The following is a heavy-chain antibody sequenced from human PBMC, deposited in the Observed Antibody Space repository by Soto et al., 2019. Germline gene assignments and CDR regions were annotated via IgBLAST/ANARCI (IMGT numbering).Heavy chain of an antibody. J-gene: IGHJ4*02. CDR1: GDSFSSDSYY. Sequence: QVQLQESGPGLVKPSQTLSLTCTVSGDSFSSDSYYWSWIRQLPGQGLEWIGSRSYSGDTHYNPYLTSRVTMSVDTSEKHFSLRLSSVTAADTAVYYCARDLVSNQWFLADWGQGTLVTVSS. CDR3: ARDLVSNQWFLAD. D-gene: IGHD3-22*01. V-gene: IGHV4-31*03. CDR2: RSYSGDT.